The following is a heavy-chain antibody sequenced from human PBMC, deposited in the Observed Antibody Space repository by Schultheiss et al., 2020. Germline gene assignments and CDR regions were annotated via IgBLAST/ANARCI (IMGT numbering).Heavy chain of an antibody. J-gene: IGHJ3*02. Sequence: ALVPVSGKASGYTFTGYYMHWVRQAPGQGLEWMGWINPNSGGTNYAQKFQGRVTMTRDTSISTAYMELIRLRSDDTAVYYCARCESEPYYDFWSGYYHDAFDIWGQGTMVTVSS. V-gene: IGHV1-2*02. CDR3: ARCESEPYYDFWSGYYHDAFDI. CDR2: INPNSGGT. CDR1: GYTFTGYY. D-gene: IGHD3-3*01.